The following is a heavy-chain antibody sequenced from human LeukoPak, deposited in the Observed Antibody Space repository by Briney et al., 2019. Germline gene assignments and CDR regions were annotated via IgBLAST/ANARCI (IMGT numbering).Heavy chain of an antibody. J-gene: IGHJ5*02. CDR3: ARVRTMVRGVIIPKTRYNWFDP. D-gene: IGHD3-10*01. V-gene: IGHV1-8*01. CDR1: GYTFTSYD. Sequence: ASEKVSCKASGYTFTSYDINWVRQATGQGLEWMGWMNPNSGNTGYAQKFQGRVTMTRNTSISTAYMELSSLRSEDTAVYYCARVRTMVRGVIIPKTRYNWFDPWGQGTLVTVSS. CDR2: MNPNSGNT.